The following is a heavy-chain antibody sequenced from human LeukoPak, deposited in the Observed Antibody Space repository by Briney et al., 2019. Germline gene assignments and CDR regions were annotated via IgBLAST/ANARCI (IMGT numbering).Heavy chain of an antibody. CDR3: AKRSDYGGNRNYFDS. V-gene: IGHV3-23*01. Sequence: GGSLRLSCAASGFTFSSYGMSWVRQAPGKGVEWVSAINDGGGDTYYADSVKGRFSISRDNSKNTLYLQILSLRAEDTAVYYCAKRSDYGGNRNYFDSWGQGTPVTVSS. J-gene: IGHJ4*02. CDR2: INDGGGDT. CDR1: GFTFSSYG. D-gene: IGHD4-23*01.